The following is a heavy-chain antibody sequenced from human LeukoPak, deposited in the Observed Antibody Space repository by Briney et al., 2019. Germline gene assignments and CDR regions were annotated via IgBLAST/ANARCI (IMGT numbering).Heavy chain of an antibody. V-gene: IGHV3-48*01. J-gene: IGHJ5*02. CDR3: ASLKGYCSSTSCYTYNWFDP. CDR1: GFTFSSYS. D-gene: IGHD2-2*02. Sequence: GGSLRLSCAASGFTFSSYSMNWVRQAPGKGLEWVSYISSSSSTIYYADSVKGRFTISRDNAKNSLYLQMNSPRAEDTAVYYCASLKGYCSSTSCYTYNWFDPWGQGTLVTVSS. CDR2: ISSSSSTI.